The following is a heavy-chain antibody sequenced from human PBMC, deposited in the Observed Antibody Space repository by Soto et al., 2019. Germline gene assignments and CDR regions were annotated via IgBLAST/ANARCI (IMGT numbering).Heavy chain of an antibody. CDR2: IYWDDDT. J-gene: IGHJ3*01. CDR1: GFSFSADGVG. CDR3: AHALGATGWPNYAFDV. Sequence: HITLKESGPTLVKPTQTLTLTCIFSGFSFSADGVGVGWIRQPPGKTLEWLALIYWDDDTRYRPSLKSRLTITKDSSKNQVVLTMANMNPLDTATYYCAHALGATGWPNYAFDVWGQGTVVTVSS. V-gene: IGHV2-5*02.